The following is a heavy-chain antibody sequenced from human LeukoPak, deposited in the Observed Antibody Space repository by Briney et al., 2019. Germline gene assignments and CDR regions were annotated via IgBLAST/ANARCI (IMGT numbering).Heavy chain of an antibody. V-gene: IGHV4-30-4*01. D-gene: IGHD3-10*01. CDR2: IYYSGST. Sequence: PSETLSLTCTVSGGSISSGDYYWSWIRQPPGKGPEWIGYIYYSGSTYYNPSLKSRVTISVDTSKNQFSLKLSSVTAADTAVYYCARATTPLAVRGVPDHFDYWGQGTLVTVSS. J-gene: IGHJ4*02. CDR1: GGSISSGDYY. CDR3: ARATTPLAVRGVPDHFDY.